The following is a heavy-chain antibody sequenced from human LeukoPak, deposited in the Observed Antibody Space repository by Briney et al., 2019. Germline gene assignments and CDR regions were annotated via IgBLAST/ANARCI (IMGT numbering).Heavy chain of an antibody. CDR3: AREVSDSSSAYNWFDP. V-gene: IGHV1-2*02. CDR2: INPNSGGT. J-gene: IGHJ5*02. D-gene: IGHD6-6*01. CDR1: GYTFTGYY. Sequence: GASVKVSCKASGYTFTGYYMHWVRQAPGQGLEWMGWINPNSGGTNYAQKFQGRVTMTRDTSISTAYMELSRLRSDDTAVYYCAREVSDSSSAYNWFDPWGQGTLVTVSS.